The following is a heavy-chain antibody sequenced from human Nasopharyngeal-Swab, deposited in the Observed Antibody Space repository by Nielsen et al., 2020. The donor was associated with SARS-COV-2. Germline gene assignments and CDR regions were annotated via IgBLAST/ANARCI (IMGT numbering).Heavy chain of an antibody. CDR2: INHSGST. D-gene: IGHD1-14*01. V-gene: IGHV4-34*01. CDR1: GGSFSGYY. Sequence: SEILSLTCAVYGGSFSGYYWSWIRQPPGKGLEWIGEINHSGSTNYNPSLKSRVTISVDTSKNQFSLKLSSVTAADTAVYYCARGPRRALPYYYYYYMDVWGKGTTVTVSS. CDR3: ARGPRRALPYYYYYYMDV. J-gene: IGHJ6*03.